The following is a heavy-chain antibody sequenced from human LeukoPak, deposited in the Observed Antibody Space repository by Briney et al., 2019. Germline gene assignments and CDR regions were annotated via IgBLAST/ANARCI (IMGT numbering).Heavy chain of an antibody. CDR3: ASPIVGAAYFDY. V-gene: IGHV3-7*01. J-gene: IGHJ4*02. Sequence: TGGSLRLSCAASRFTFSSYWMNWVRQAPGKGLEWVANIKQDGSETYYADSVKGRFTISRDNSKNTLYLQMNSLRAEDTAVYYCASPIVGAAYFDYWGQGTLVTVSS. CDR2: IKQDGSET. CDR1: RFTFSSYW. D-gene: IGHD1-26*01.